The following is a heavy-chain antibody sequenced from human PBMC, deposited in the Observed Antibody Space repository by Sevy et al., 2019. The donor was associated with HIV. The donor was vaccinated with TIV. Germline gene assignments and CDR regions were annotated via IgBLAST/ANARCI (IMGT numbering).Heavy chain of an antibody. V-gene: IGHV4-59*08. CDR3: ARHRGASFDS. J-gene: IGHJ4*02. Sequence: SETRSLTCTVSGDSISNYYWSWIRQPPGKGLEWIGYIHYSGSTNYSPSLKSRVTMSVDTSKKQFFLTLTSVTAADTAVYFCARHRGASFDSWGQGTLVTVSS. CDR2: IHYSGST. CDR1: GDSISNYY. D-gene: IGHD1-26*01.